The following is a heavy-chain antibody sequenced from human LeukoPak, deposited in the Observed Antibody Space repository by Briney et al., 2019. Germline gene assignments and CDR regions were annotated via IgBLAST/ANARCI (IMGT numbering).Heavy chain of an antibody. J-gene: IGHJ3*02. Sequence: SGGSLRLSCAASGFTFSSYAMSWVRQAPGKGLEWVSVVIGSGSSTYYADSVRGRFAISRDNSQNTLHLQMNILRVEDTAVYYCVKDWGVLPDYSADGFDIWGPGTVVTVSS. CDR2: VIGSGSST. V-gene: IGHV3-23*01. CDR3: VKDWGVLPDYSADGFDI. CDR1: GFTFSSYA. D-gene: IGHD4-11*01.